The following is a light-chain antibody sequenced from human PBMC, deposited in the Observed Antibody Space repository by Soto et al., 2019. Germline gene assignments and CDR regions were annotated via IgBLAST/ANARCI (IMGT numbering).Light chain of an antibody. V-gene: IGKV3D-11*03. Sequence: DILLTQSPATLSLSPGERATLTCRASQGVSTNLAWYQQKPGQVPRLLIYTASTWHSGIPSRFSGSGSGTDFTLTISTLELEDFAVYYCHQYDSWTFGQGTKVDIK. CDR3: HQYDSWT. CDR1: QGVSTN. CDR2: TAS. J-gene: IGKJ1*01.